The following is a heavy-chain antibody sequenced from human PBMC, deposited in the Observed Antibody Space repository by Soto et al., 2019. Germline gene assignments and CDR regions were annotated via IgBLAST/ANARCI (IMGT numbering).Heavy chain of an antibody. D-gene: IGHD4-17*01. J-gene: IGHJ4*02. CDR3: ARRGGGDYLFDS. V-gene: IGHV4-39*01. CDR1: GDSISTSNYY. Sequence: QLLLQESGPGLVKPSETLSLTCTVSGDSISTSNYYWGWIRQPPGEGLEWIGHIFYSGGTYYNPSLKSRVTISVDTSKNQFSRKLNSITAADTAVYFCARRGGGDYLFDSWGQGMLVTVSS. CDR2: IFYSGGT.